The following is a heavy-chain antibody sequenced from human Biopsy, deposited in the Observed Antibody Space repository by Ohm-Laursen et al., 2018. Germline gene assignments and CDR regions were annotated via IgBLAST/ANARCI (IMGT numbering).Heavy chain of an antibody. J-gene: IGHJ4*02. D-gene: IGHD2-15*01. CDR1: TGTFASYG. CDR2: IIPILRTT. CDR3: AREAIGYQLPCDD. V-gene: IGHV1-69*04. Sequence: AASVKASCKTSTGTFASYGVTWVRQAPGQGLEWMGRIIPILRTTTYAPKFQGRVTFTADKSSSTAYLELSSLTSEDTAMFYCAREAIGYQLPCDDWGQGTLVTVSS.